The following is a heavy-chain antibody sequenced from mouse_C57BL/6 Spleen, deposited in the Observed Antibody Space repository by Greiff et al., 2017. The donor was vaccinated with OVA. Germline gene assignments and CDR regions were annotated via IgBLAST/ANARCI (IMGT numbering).Heavy chain of an antibody. CDR3: ARIPYDYDGDWFDY. Sequence: QVQLQQPGAELVKPGASVKLSCKASGYTFTSYWMHWVKQRPGQGLEWIGMIHPNSGSTNYNEKFKSKATLTVDKSSSTAYMQLSSLTSEDSAVYYCARIPYDYDGDWFDYWGQGTTLTVSS. CDR2: IHPNSGST. D-gene: IGHD2-4*01. CDR1: GYTFTSYW. J-gene: IGHJ2*01. V-gene: IGHV1-64*01.